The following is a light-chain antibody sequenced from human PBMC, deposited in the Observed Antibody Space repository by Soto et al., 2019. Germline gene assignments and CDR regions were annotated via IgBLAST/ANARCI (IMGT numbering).Light chain of an antibody. V-gene: IGLV2-14*03. Sequence: QSALTQPASVSGSPGQSITISCTGTSSDVGGYNYVSWHQQHPGKAPKLIIYDVNNRPSGVSTRFSGSKSGNTASLTISGLQAEDEADYYCSSYTSSSTVVFGGGTKLTVL. CDR2: DVN. J-gene: IGLJ2*01. CDR1: SSDVGGYNY. CDR3: SSYTSSSTVV.